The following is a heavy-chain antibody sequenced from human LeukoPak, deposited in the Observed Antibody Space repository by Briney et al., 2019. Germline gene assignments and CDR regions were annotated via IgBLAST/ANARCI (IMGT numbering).Heavy chain of an antibody. CDR3: ATVVTSAFDI. D-gene: IGHD2-21*02. CDR1: GFTFSNYG. CDR2: ITYDGSNK. Sequence: QPGGSLRLSCVAYGFTFSNYGMHWVRQAPGKGLEWVAVITYDGSNKYYADSVKGRFTISRDNSKNTLYLQMKSLRAEDTAVYYCATVVTSAFDIWGQGTMATVSS. J-gene: IGHJ3*02. V-gene: IGHV3-30*03.